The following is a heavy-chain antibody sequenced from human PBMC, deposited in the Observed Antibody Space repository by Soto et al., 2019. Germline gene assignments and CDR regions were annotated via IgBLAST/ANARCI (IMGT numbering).Heavy chain of an antibody. CDR2: IWYDGSNK. Sequence: PGGSLRLSCAASGFTFSSYGMHWVRQAPGKGLEWVAVIWYDGSNKYYADSVKGRFTISRDNSKNTLYLQMNSLRAEDTAVYYCARDGLDSYYFDYWGQGTLVTVSS. V-gene: IGHV3-33*01. CDR1: GFTFSSYG. CDR3: ARDGLDSYYFDY. D-gene: IGHD3-3*01. J-gene: IGHJ4*02.